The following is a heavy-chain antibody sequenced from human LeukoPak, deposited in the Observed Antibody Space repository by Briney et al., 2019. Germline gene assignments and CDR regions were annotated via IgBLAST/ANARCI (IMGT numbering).Heavy chain of an antibody. V-gene: IGHV4-59*01. CDR2: IYYSGNT. D-gene: IGHD3-22*01. CDR1: GGSISSYY. J-gene: IGHJ4*02. CDR3: ARVDYYDNSGYFLFDY. Sequence: SETLSLTCTVSGGSISSYYWSWIRQPPGKGLEWIGYIYYSGNTNYNPSLKSRATISVDTSKNLFSLKLSSVTAADTAVYYCARVDYYDNSGYFLFDYWGQGTLVTVSS.